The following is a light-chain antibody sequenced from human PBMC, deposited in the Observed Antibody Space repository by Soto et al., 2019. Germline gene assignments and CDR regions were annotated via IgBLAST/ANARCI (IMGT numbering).Light chain of an antibody. CDR3: HQRNQ. J-gene: IGKJ5*01. V-gene: IGKV3D-20*02. Sequence: EVVFTQSPGTLSLSPVERATLSCRASQSVAANYLAWYQQIPGQPPRLLIYDSTNRAAGIPARFSGSRSGTDFTLTISSVEPEDFAMYYCHQRNQFGQGTRLEIK. CDR2: DST. CDR1: QSVAANY.